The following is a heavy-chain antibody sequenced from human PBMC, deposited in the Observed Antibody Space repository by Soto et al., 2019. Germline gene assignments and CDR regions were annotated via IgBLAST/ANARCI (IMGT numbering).Heavy chain of an antibody. CDR1: GGTFSSYA. Sequence: QVQLVQSGAEVKKPGSSVKVSCKASGGTFSSYAISWVRQAPGQGLEWMGGIIPIFGTANYAQKLQGRVTITADESTSTAYMELSSLRSEDTAVYYCASRYYYDSSGYYSHTKFDYWGQGTLVTVSS. J-gene: IGHJ4*02. CDR3: ASRYYYDSSGYYSHTKFDY. D-gene: IGHD3-22*01. CDR2: IIPIFGTA. V-gene: IGHV1-69*01.